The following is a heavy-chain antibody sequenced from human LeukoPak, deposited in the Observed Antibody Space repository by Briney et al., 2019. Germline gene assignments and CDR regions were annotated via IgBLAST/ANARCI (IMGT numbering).Heavy chain of an antibody. CDR3: AKVYSSSSPLWSAFDY. V-gene: IGHV3-30*02. J-gene: IGHJ4*02. CDR2: IRYDGSNK. Sequence: GGSLRLSCAASGFTFSSYGMHWVRQAPGKGLEWVAFIRYDGSNKYYADSVKGRFTISRDNSKNTLYLQMNSLRAEDTAVYYCAKVYSSSSPLWSAFDYWGQGTLVTVSS. CDR1: GFTFSSYG. D-gene: IGHD6-6*01.